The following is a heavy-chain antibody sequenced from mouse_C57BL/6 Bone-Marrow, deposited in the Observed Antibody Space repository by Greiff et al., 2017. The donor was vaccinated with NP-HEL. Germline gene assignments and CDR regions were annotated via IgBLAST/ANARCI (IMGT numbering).Heavy chain of an antibody. J-gene: IGHJ1*03. CDR3: ARHVANWYFDV. D-gene: IGHD1-1*01. Sequence: EVKVVESGGGLVQPGGSLKLSCAASGFTFSDYYMYWVRQTPEKRLEWVAYISNGGGSTYYPDTVKGRFTISRDNAKNTLYLQMSRLKSEDTAMYYCARHVANWYFDVWGTGTTVTVSS. CDR1: GFTFSDYY. CDR2: ISNGGGST. V-gene: IGHV5-12*01.